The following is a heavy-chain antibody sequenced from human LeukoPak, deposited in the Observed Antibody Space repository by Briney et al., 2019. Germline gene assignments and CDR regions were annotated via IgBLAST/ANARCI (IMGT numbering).Heavy chain of an antibody. V-gene: IGHV4-4*07. J-gene: IGHJ4*02. CDR1: GGSISSYY. Sequence: SETLSLTCTVSGGSISSYYWSWIRQPAGKGLEWIGRIYTSGSTNYNPSLKSRVTMSVSTSKNQFSLKLISVTDADTAVYYCAREKQWLGIDYWGQGTLVTVSS. CDR3: AREKQWLGIDY. CDR2: IYTSGST. D-gene: IGHD6-19*01.